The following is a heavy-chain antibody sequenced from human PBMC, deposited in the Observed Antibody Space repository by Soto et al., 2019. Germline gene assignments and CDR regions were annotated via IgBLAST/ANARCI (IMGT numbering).Heavy chain of an antibody. CDR3: GLSYYYDSSGYPSFDY. D-gene: IGHD3-22*01. J-gene: IGHJ4*02. V-gene: IGHV1-18*01. CDR2: ISAYNGNT. CDR1: GYTFTSYG. Sequence: ASVKVSCKASGYTFTSYGISWVRRAPGQGLEWMGWISAYNGNTNYAQKLQGRVTMTTDTSTSTAYMELRSLRSDDTAVYYCGLSYYYDSSGYPSFDYWGQGTLVTVSS.